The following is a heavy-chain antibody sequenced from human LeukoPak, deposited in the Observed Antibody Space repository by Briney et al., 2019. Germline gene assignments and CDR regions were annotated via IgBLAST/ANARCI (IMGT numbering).Heavy chain of an antibody. CDR3: AKGGWYYYYYYMDV. D-gene: IGHD6-19*01. Sequence: PGGSLRLSCAASGFAFSSYEMNWVRQAPGKGLEWVSYISSSGSTIYYADSVKGRFTISRDNSKNTLYLQMNSLRAEDTAVYYCAKGGWYYYYYYMDVWGKGTTVTVSS. CDR1: GFAFSSYE. V-gene: IGHV3-48*03. J-gene: IGHJ6*03. CDR2: ISSSGSTI.